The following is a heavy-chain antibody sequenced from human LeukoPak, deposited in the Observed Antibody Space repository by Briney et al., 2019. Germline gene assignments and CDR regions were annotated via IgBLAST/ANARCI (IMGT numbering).Heavy chain of an antibody. V-gene: IGHV3-66*01. D-gene: IGHD6-13*01. CDR2: IYSGGST. Sequence: PGGSLRLSCAASGFTVSSNYMIWVRQAPGKGLEWVSLIYSGGSTYCADSVKGRFTISRDNSKNTLYLQMNSLRVEDTAVYYCASQQGLSAFDIWGQGTMVTVSS. CDR1: GFTVSSNY. CDR3: ASQQGLSAFDI. J-gene: IGHJ3*02.